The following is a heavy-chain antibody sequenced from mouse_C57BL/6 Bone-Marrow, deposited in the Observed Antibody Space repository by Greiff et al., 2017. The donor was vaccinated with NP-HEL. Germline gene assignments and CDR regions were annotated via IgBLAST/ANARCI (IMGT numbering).Heavy chain of an antibody. CDR2: IRNKANGYTT. J-gene: IGHJ3*01. V-gene: IGHV7-3*01. D-gene: IGHD1-1*01. CDR1: GFTFTDYY. Sequence: EVKVVESGGGLVQPGGSLSLSCAASGFTFTDYYMSWVRQPPGKALEWLGFIRNKANGYTTEYSASVKGRFTISRDNSQSILYLQMNALRAEDSATYYCARDGYYGGRFAYWGQGTLVTVSA. CDR3: ARDGYYGGRFAY.